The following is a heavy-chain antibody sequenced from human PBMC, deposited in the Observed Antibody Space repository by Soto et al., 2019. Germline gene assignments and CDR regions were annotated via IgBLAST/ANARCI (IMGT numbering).Heavy chain of an antibody. CDR3: AKGDWSTGTKAPGAFDI. Sequence: GGSLRLSCAASGFTFSSYAMSWVRQAPGKGLEWVSAISGSGGSTYYADSVKGRFTISRDNSKNTLYLQMNSLRAEDTAVYYCAKGDWSTGTKAPGAFDIWGQGTMVTVSS. D-gene: IGHD1-7*01. V-gene: IGHV3-23*01. CDR2: ISGSGGST. CDR1: GFTFSSYA. J-gene: IGHJ3*02.